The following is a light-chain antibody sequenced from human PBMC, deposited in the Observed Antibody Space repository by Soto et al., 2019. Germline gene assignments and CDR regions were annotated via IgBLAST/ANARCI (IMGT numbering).Light chain of an antibody. CDR1: QTITGTY. CDR3: QQYGRSKRWT. Sequence: EVVLTQFPGTLSLSPGERATLSCRASQTITGTYLAWYQQKPGQAPRLLIHGASTRATGIPDRVSGGGTGTDFNLNISRVEPEDFAMYYCQQYGRSKRWTFGQGTKVEVK. J-gene: IGKJ1*01. V-gene: IGKV3-20*01. CDR2: GAS.